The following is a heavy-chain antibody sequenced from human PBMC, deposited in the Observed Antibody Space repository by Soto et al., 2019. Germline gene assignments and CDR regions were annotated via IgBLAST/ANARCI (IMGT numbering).Heavy chain of an antibody. CDR3: ARRITIFGVVPKDYFDY. V-gene: IGHV4-39*01. Sequence: PSETLSLTCTVSGGSISSSSYYWGWIRQPPGKGLEWIGSIYYSGSTYYNPSLKSRVTISVDTSKNQFSLKLSSVTAADTAVYYCARRITIFGVVPKDYFDYWGQGNLVTVSS. D-gene: IGHD3-3*01. CDR2: IYYSGST. CDR1: GGSISSSSYY. J-gene: IGHJ4*02.